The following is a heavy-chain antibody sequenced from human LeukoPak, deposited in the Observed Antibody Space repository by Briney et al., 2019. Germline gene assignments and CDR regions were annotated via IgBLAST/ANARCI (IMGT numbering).Heavy chain of an antibody. V-gene: IGHV4-31*03. CDR3: ARGLGVPPDY. D-gene: IGHD1-26*01. Sequence: SETLSLTCTVSGGFISSGGYYWSWIRQHPGKGLEWIGYIYYSGSTYYNPSLRSRVTISVDTSKNQFSLKLSSVTAADTAVYYCARGLGVPPDYWGQGTLVTVSS. CDR1: GGFISSGGYY. J-gene: IGHJ4*02. CDR2: IYYSGST.